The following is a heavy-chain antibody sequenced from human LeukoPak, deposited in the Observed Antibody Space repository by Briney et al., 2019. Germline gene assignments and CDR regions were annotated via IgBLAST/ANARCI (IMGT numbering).Heavy chain of an antibody. CDR2: IYPGDSDT. CDR1: GYSFTSYW. CDR3: ARGRWQQPKPYYFDY. D-gene: IGHD6-13*01. J-gene: IGHJ4*02. Sequence: GESLKISCKGSGYSFTSYWIGWVRQMPGKGLEWMGIIYPGDSDTRYSPSFQGQVTISADKSISTGYLQWSSLKASDTAMYYCARGRWQQPKPYYFDYWGQGTLVTVSS. V-gene: IGHV5-51*01.